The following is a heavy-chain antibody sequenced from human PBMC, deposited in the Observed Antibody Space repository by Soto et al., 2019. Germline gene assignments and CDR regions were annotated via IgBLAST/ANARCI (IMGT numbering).Heavy chain of an antibody. J-gene: IGHJ4*02. CDR1: GFTFSSYA. D-gene: IGHD3-22*01. V-gene: IGHV3-23*01. CDR3: AKVGTYYDSSGYYDY. Sequence: PGGSLRLSCAASGFTFSSYAMSWVRQAPGKGLEWVSAISGSGGSTYYADSVKGRFTISRDNSKNTLYLQMNSLRAEDTAVYYCAKVGTYYDSSGYYDYWGQGTLVTVPS. CDR2: ISGSGGST.